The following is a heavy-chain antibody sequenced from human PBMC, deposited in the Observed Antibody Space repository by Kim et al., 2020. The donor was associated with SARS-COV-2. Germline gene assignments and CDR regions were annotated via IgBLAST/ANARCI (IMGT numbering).Heavy chain of an antibody. Sequence: GSLRLSCAASGFTFSSYGMHWVRQAPGKGLEWVAVISYDGSNKYYADSVKGRFTISRDNSKNTLYLQMNSLRAEDTAVYYCAKDRDPWDLGELYYWGQGTLVTVSS. CDR2: ISYDGSNK. J-gene: IGHJ4*02. CDR3: AKDRDPWDLGELYY. D-gene: IGHD3-16*01. V-gene: IGHV3-30*18. CDR1: GFTFSSYG.